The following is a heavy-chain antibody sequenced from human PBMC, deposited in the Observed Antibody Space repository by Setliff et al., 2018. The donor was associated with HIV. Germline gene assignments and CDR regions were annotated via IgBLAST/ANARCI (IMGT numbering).Heavy chain of an antibody. V-gene: IGHV3-30*04. J-gene: IGHJ4*02. CDR2: ISYDGSNK. D-gene: IGHD1-1*01. Sequence: GGSLRLSCAASGFTFSNYAMSWVRQAPGKGLEWVAVISYDGSNKYYADSVKGRFTISRDNSKNTLSLQMNSLGAEDTAIYYCANRLRGYNKWYYFDYWGQGTLVTVSS. CDR3: ANRLRGYNKWYYFDY. CDR1: GFTFSNYA.